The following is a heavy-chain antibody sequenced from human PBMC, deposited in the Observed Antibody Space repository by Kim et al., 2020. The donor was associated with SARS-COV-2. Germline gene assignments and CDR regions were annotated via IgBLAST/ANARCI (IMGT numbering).Heavy chain of an antibody. CDR3: ARDLSVAAKWFDP. CDR2: IWHDGTRE. CDR1: GFTFSDYG. V-gene: IGHV3-33*01. Sequence: GGSLRLSCATSGFTFSDYGFHWVRQAPGKGLEWVALIWHDGTRENYADSVKGRFTISRDNSKNTLFLQMNSLRDEDTAVYFCARDLSVAAKWFDPSGHGTLVTVSS. D-gene: IGHD6-19*01. J-gene: IGHJ5*02.